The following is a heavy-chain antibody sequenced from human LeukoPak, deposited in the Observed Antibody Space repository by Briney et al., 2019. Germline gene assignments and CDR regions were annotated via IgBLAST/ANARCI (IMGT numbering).Heavy chain of an antibody. CDR3: AREPNAFDI. V-gene: IGHV3-48*03. CDR2: INSISSTI. J-gene: IGHJ3*02. Sequence: GGSLRLSCAVSGFTFSHSEMNWVRQAPGKGLEWISYINSISSTIYYADSVKGRFTISRDNAKNSMYLQMNSLRAEDTAVYYCAREPNAFDIWGQGTMVTVSS. CDR1: GFTFSHSE.